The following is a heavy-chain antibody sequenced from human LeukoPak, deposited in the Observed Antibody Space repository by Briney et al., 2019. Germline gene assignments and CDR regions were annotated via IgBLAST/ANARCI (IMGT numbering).Heavy chain of an antibody. V-gene: IGHV4-59*12. CDR2: IYYSGST. D-gene: IGHD3-22*01. Sequence: SETLSLTCTVSGGSISSYYWSWIRQPPGKGLEWIGYIYYSGSTNYNPSLKSRVTISVDTSKNQFSLKLSSVTAADTAVYYCARADRGYYDSSKGDAFDIWGQGTMVTVSS. J-gene: IGHJ3*02. CDR3: ARADRGYYDSSKGDAFDI. CDR1: GGSISSYY.